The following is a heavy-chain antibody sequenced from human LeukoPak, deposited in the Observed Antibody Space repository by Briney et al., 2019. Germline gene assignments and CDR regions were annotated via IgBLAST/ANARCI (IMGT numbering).Heavy chain of an antibody. CDR2: IGSDGGSP. J-gene: IGHJ4*02. CDR1: GFTFSSYA. D-gene: IGHD2-15*01. CDR3: AREYCSGGRCQYYFDY. Sequence: GGSLRLSCAASGFTFSSYAVHWVRQAPGKGLEYVSGIGSDGGSPFHVNSVKGRFTISRDNSKDTLYLQMGSLRADDMAVYYCAREYCSGGRCQYYFDYWGQGTLVTVSS. V-gene: IGHV3-64*01.